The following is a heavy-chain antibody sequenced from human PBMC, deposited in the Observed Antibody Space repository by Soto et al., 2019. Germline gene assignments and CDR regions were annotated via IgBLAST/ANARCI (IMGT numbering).Heavy chain of an antibody. CDR3: ATLGDYVWGSYRTDYYYGMDV. V-gene: IGHV1-69*13. CDR2: IIPIFGTA. J-gene: IGHJ6*02. D-gene: IGHD3-16*02. CDR1: GYTFTSYA. Sequence: SVKVSCKASGYTFTSYAISWVRQAPGQGLEWMGGIIPIFGTANYAQKFQGRVTITADESTSTAYMELSSLRSEDTAVYYCATLGDYVWGSYRTDYYYGMDVWGQGTTVTVSS.